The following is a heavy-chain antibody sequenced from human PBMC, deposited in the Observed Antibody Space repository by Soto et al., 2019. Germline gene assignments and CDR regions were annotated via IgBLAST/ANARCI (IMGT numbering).Heavy chain of an antibody. J-gene: IGHJ5*02. D-gene: IGHD3-10*01. CDR1: GFTFSSYG. CDR2: ISYDGSNK. V-gene: IGHV3-30*18. Sequence: PGGSLRLSCAASGFTFSSYGMQWVRQAPGKALEWVAVISYDGSNKYYADSVKGRFTISRDNSKNTLYLQMYSLRAEDTAVYYCANGSYGLWDWFDPWGQGTLVTVSS. CDR3: ANGSYGLWDWFDP.